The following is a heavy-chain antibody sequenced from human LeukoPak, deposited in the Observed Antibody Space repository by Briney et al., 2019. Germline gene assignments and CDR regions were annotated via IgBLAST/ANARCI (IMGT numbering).Heavy chain of an antibody. CDR1: GFTFSSYR. Sequence: GGSLRLSCAASGFTFSSYRMSWVRQAPGKGLEWVANIKQDGSEKYYVDSVKGRFTISRDNAKNSLYLQMNSLRAEDTAVYYCARVSRLGPFDYWGQGTLVTVSS. J-gene: IGHJ4*02. D-gene: IGHD4-11*01. CDR2: IKQDGSEK. V-gene: IGHV3-7*01. CDR3: ARVSRLGPFDY.